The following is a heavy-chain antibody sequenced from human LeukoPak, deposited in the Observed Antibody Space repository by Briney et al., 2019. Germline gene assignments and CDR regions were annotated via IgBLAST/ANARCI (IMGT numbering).Heavy chain of an antibody. J-gene: IGHJ1*01. CDR2: INTDGSTT. V-gene: IGHV3-74*01. CDR1: GFTFTNYW. D-gene: IGHD1-26*01. Sequence: GGCLRLSCAASGFTFTNYWMHWVRQAPGKGLVWVSRINTDGSTTNYADSVRGRFTISRDIAKNTLYLQMNGLTAEDTAVYYCARTASYSGNYYGYFQYWGQGALVTVSS. CDR3: ARTASYSGNYYGYFQY.